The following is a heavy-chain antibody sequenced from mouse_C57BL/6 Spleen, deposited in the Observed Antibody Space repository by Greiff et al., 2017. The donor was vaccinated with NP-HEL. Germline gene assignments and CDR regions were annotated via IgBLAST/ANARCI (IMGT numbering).Heavy chain of an antibody. CDR3: ARRGYGSRGYFDV. V-gene: IGHV1-22*01. CDR1: GYTFTDYN. CDR2: INPNNGGT. J-gene: IGHJ1*03. Sequence: VQLKESGPELVKPGASVKMSCKASGYTFTDYNMHWVKQSHGKSLEWIGYINPNNGGTSYNQKFKGKATLTVNKSSSTAYMELRSLTSEDSAVYYCARRGYGSRGYFDVWGTGTTVTVSS. D-gene: IGHD1-1*01.